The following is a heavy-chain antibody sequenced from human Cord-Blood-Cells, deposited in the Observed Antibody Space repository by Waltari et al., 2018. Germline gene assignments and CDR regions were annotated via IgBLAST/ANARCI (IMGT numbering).Heavy chain of an antibody. J-gene: IGHJ3*02. CDR3: ARARGRFKLEANDAFDI. CDR2: IIPIVVTA. V-gene: IGHV1-69*12. Sequence: QVQLVQSGAEVKKPGSSVKVSCKASGGTFSSYAISWVRQAPGQGLEWMGGIIPIVVTANYAQKFQGRVTITADESTSTAYMELSSLRSEDTAVYYCARARGRFKLEANDAFDIWGQGTMVTVSS. CDR1: GGTFSSYA. D-gene: IGHD1-1*01.